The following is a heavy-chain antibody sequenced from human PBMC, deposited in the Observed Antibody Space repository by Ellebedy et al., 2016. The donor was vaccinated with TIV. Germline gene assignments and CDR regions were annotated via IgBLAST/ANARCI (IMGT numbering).Heavy chain of an antibody. CDR3: SRVWMGAAADPMGPH. V-gene: IGHV1-3*01. J-gene: IGHJ4*02. D-gene: IGHD6-13*01. CDR1: GYTFTSYA. Sequence: AASVKVSCKASGYTFTSYAMHWVRQAPGQRLEWMGWINAGNGNTKYSQKFQGRVTITRDTSASTAYMELSSLRSEDTAVYYWSRVWMGAAADPMGPHWGQGTLVTVSS. CDR2: INAGNGNT.